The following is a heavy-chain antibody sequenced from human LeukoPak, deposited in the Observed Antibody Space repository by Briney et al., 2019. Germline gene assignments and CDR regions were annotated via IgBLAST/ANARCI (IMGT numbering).Heavy chain of an antibody. CDR2: FSTSSRYI. J-gene: IGHJ6*03. CDR3: ARGAGDPYYMDV. V-gene: IGHV3-21*01. Sequence: GGSLRLSCVASAFTFSSYTMNWVRQAPGKGLEWVSSFSTSSRYIYYADSVKGRFTISRDNAKNSLYPQMNSLRADDTAVYYCARGAGDPYYMDVWGKGTTVTVSS. CDR1: AFTFSSYT. D-gene: IGHD4-17*01.